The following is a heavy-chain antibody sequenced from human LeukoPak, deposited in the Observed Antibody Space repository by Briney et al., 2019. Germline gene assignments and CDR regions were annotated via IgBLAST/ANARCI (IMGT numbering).Heavy chain of an antibody. Sequence: SETVSLTCAVSGYSISSGYYWGWIRQPPGKGLEWIGSIYHSGSTYYNPSLKSRVTISVDTSKNQFSLKLSSVTAADTAVYYCARHYYDSSGYYPADRDAFDIWGQGTMVTVSS. D-gene: IGHD3-22*01. V-gene: IGHV4-38-2*01. CDR1: GYSISSGYY. CDR2: IYHSGST. J-gene: IGHJ3*02. CDR3: ARHYYDSSGYYPADRDAFDI.